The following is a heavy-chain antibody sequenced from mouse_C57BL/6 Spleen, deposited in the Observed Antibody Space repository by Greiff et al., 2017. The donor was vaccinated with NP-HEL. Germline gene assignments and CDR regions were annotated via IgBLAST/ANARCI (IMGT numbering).Heavy chain of an antibody. Sequence: EVMLVESGGGLVKPGGSLKLSCAASGFTFSDYGMHWVRQAPEKGLEWVAYISSGSSTIYYADTVKGRFTISRDNAKNTLFLQMTSLRSEDTAMYYCARPSYYSNYGDYYAMDYWGQGTSVTVSS. J-gene: IGHJ4*01. V-gene: IGHV5-17*01. CDR2: ISSGSSTI. CDR3: ARPSYYSNYGDYYAMDY. CDR1: GFTFSDYG. D-gene: IGHD2-5*01.